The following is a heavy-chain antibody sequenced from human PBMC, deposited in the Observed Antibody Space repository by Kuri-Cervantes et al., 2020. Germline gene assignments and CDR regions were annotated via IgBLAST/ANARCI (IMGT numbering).Heavy chain of an antibody. Sequence: GESLKISCAASGFTVSSNYMSWVRQGPGKGLEWVSVIYGGGNTHYADSVRGRFTVSRDNTKNTLYLQMSSLRAEDTAVYYCARGSLIAAAGTAYYFDYWGLGTLVTVSS. D-gene: IGHD6-13*01. V-gene: IGHV3-53*01. CDR1: GFTVSSNY. J-gene: IGHJ4*02. CDR3: ARGSLIAAAGTAYYFDY. CDR2: IYGGGNT.